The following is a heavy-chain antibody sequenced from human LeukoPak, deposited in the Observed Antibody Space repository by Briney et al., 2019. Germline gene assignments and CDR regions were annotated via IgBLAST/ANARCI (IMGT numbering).Heavy chain of an antibody. CDR1: GYSFTSYW. Sequence: GESLKISCKGSGYSFTSYWIGWVRQMPGKGLEWMGIIYPGDSDTRYSPSFQGQVTISADKSISTAYLRWSSLKASDTAMYYCARGSRVFAHYDNSAYYSALDVWGQGTMVTVSS. CDR2: IYPGDSDT. V-gene: IGHV5-51*01. J-gene: IGHJ3*01. D-gene: IGHD3-22*01. CDR3: ARGSRVFAHYDNSAYYSALDV.